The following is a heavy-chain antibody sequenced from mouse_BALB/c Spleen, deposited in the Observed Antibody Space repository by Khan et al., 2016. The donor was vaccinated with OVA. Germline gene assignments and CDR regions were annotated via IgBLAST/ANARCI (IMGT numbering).Heavy chain of an antibody. J-gene: IGHJ4*01. CDR1: GYSITSDYA. Sequence: EVKLEESGPGLVKPSQSLSLTCTVTGYSITSDYAWNWIRQFPGNKLEWMGYISYSGSSSYHPSLKSRISITRDTSKNQLFLQLNSVTTEDTATYYCARGRTYWGQGTSITVSS. CDR2: ISYSGSS. CDR3: ARGRTY. V-gene: IGHV3-2*02.